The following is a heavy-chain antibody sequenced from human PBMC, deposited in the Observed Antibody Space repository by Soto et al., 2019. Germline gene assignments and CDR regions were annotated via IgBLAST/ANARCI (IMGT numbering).Heavy chain of an antibody. CDR3: ARGRYSSHYYLDN. J-gene: IGHJ4*02. CDR1: GGSITTGGYY. D-gene: IGHD6-19*01. CDR2: IYYSGNT. V-gene: IGHV4-31*03. Sequence: LSLPCSVSGGSITTGGYYWRWIRQHPGKGLEWIGYIYYSGNTYYNPSLKSRVTISLDRSKNQFSLELSSVTPADPAVYYCARGRYSSHYYLDNLDQVTLVTSSS.